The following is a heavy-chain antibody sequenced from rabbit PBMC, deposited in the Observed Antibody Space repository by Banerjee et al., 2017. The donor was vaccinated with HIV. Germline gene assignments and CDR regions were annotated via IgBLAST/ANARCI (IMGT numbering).Heavy chain of an antibody. CDR3: ERRAGYADGGDPTGL. Sequence: QEQLVESGGDLVQPEGSLTLTCKASGLDFSSSYWICWVRQAPGKGLEWIGCIYTSSGVTWYATWAKGRFTISKTSSTTVTLQMTSLTAADTATYFCERRAGYADGGDPTGLWGPGTLVTVS. V-gene: IGHV1S45*01. J-gene: IGHJ4*01. CDR1: GLDFSSSYW. D-gene: IGHD6-1*01. CDR2: IYTSSGVT.